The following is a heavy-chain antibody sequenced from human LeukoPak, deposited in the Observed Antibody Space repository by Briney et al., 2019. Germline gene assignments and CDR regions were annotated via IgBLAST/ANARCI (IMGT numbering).Heavy chain of an antibody. CDR3: ARTYYYDSGSDNWFDP. CDR2: MNPNSGNT. J-gene: IGHJ5*02. Sequence: GASVKVSCKASGYTFTSYGINWVRQATGQGLEWMGWMNPNSGNTGYAQKFQGRVTMTRNTSISTAYMELSSLRSEDTAVYYCARTYYYDSGSDNWFDPWGQGTLVTVSS. CDR1: GYTFTSYG. V-gene: IGHV1-8*01. D-gene: IGHD3-10*01.